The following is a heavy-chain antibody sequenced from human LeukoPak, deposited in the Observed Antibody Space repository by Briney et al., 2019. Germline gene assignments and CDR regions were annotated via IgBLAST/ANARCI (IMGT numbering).Heavy chain of an antibody. CDR3: TTELELGAFDI. J-gene: IGHJ3*02. V-gene: IGHV3-15*01. Sequence: PGGSLRLSCAASGFTFSNAWMSRVRQAPGKGLEWVGRIKSKTDGGTTDYAAPVKGRFTISRDDSKNTLYLQMNSLKTEDTAVYYCTTELELGAFDIWGQGTMVTVSS. CDR1: GFTFSNAW. CDR2: IKSKTDGGTT. D-gene: IGHD1-7*01.